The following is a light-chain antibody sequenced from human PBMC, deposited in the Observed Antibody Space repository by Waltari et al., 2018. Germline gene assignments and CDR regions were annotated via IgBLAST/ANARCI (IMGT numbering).Light chain of an antibody. CDR3: QSADTSGVYPR. CDR1: TLPKHY. J-gene: IGLJ3*02. V-gene: IGLV3-25*03. CDR2: QDT. Sequence: SYDLTQPPSVSVPPGQTAKVTCSGDTLPKHYAYWYQKKPGQAPLLLIYQDTERPSGISERFSGSSSGTTVTLTISDVQAEDEADYYCQSADTSGVYPRFGGGTKLTVL.